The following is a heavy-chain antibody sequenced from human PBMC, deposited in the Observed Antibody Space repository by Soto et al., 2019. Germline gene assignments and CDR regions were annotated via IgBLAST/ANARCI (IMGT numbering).Heavy chain of an antibody. Sequence: QVQLQESGPGLVKPSGALSLTCTVSGGSISSYYWSWIRQPPGKGLEWIGHIHDSGSTSYNPSLKRRVTMTLNPPKNQFPLKLSFVTAADTAVYYCARRYHYYDGLDVWGQGTTVTVSS. CDR1: GGSISSYY. J-gene: IGHJ6*02. CDR2: IHDSGST. CDR3: ARRYHYYDGLDV. V-gene: IGHV4-59*08.